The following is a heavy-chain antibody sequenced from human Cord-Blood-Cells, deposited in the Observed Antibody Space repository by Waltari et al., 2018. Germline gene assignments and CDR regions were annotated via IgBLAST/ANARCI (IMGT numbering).Heavy chain of an antibody. Sequence: QLQLQESGPGLVKPSETLSLTCTVSGGSIGSSSSYWGWIRQPPGKGLEWIGSIYYSGSTYYNPSLKSRVTMSVDTSKNQFSLKLSSVTAADTAVYYCASGYSSSWYFDYWGQGTLVTVSS. J-gene: IGHJ4*02. V-gene: IGHV4-39*01. D-gene: IGHD6-13*01. CDR2: IYYSGST. CDR3: ASGYSSSWYFDY. CDR1: GGSIGSSSSY.